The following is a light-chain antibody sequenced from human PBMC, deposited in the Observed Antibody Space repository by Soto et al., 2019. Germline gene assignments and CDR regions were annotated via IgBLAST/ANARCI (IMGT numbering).Light chain of an antibody. J-gene: IGKJ1*01. V-gene: IGKV3-20*01. Sequence: EIVLTQSPGTLSLSPGERATLSCRASQSVSSSFLAWYQQKPGQAPRLLIYGASTRATGIPDRFSGSGSGTDFTLTISRLEPEDFAVYYCQQYYSSPWTFGQGTKVELK. CDR1: QSVSSSF. CDR3: QQYYSSPWT. CDR2: GAS.